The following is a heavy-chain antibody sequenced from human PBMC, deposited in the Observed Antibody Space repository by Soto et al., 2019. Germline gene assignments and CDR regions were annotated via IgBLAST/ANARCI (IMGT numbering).Heavy chain of an antibody. V-gene: IGHV3-30*18. D-gene: IGHD6-19*01. CDR2: ISYDGSNK. CDR3: AKPVAGPNWFDP. J-gene: IGHJ5*02. Sequence: GGSLRLSCAASGFTFSSYGMHWVRQAPGKGLEWVAVISYDGSNKYYADSVKGRFTISRDDSKNTLYLQMNSLRAEDTAVYYCAKPVAGPNWFDPWGQGTLVTVSS. CDR1: GFTFSSYG.